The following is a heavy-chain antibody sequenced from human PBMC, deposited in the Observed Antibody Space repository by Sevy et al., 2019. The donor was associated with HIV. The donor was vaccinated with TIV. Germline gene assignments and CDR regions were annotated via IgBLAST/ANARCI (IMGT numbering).Heavy chain of an antibody. D-gene: IGHD2-2*02. J-gene: IGHJ6*02. Sequence: SETLSLTCTVSGGSISSYYWSWIRQPAGKGLEWIGRIYTSGSTNYNPSLKSRVTMSVDTSKNQFSPKLSSVTAADTAVYYCARMGYCSSTSCYKRGDYYYGMDVWGQGTTVTVSS. CDR3: ARMGYCSSTSCYKRGDYYYGMDV. V-gene: IGHV4-4*07. CDR1: GGSISSYY. CDR2: IYTSGST.